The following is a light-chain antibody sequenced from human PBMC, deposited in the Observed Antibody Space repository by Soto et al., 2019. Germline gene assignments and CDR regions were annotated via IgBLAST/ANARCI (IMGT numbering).Light chain of an antibody. J-gene: IGLJ2*01. CDR1: SSDVGGYNY. CDR2: EVS. Sequence: QSVLTQPASVSGSPGQSITISCTGTSSDVGGYNYVSWYQQHPGKAPKLMIYEVSNRPSGVSNRFSGSKSGNTASLTISGLQAEDEADYYCISYTSSSTDVVFGGGTKVTVL. CDR3: ISYTSSSTDVV. V-gene: IGLV2-14*01.